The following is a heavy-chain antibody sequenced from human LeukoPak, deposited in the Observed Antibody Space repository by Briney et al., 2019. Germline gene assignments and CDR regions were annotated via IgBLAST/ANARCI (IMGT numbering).Heavy chain of an antibody. CDR2: INHSGST. Sequence: SETLSLTCAVYGGSFSGYYWSWIRQPPGKGLEWIGEINHSGSTNYNPSLKSRVTISVDTSKNQFSLKLSSVTAADTAVYYCARLVRGSGSYVDYWGQGTLVTVSS. J-gene: IGHJ4*02. D-gene: IGHD3-10*01. CDR1: GGSFSGYY. CDR3: ARLVRGSGSYVDY. V-gene: IGHV4-34*01.